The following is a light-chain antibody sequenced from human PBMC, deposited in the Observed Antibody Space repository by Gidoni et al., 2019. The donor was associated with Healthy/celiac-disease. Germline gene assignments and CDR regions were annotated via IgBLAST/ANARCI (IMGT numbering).Light chain of an antibody. J-gene: IGKJ3*01. V-gene: IGKV3D-15*01. Sequence: EIVMIQSPATLSVSPGERATLSCRASQSVSSNLAWYQQKPGQAPRLLIYGASTRATGIPARFSGSGSGTEFTLTISSLQSEDFAVYYCQQYNNWPPFTFGPGTKVDIK. CDR2: GAS. CDR3: QQYNNWPPFT. CDR1: QSVSSN.